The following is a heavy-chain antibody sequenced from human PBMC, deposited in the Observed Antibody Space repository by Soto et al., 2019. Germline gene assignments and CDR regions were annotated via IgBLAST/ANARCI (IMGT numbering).Heavy chain of an antibody. CDR3: AKEGPITNWYFDY. CDR2: ISYDGNVV. J-gene: IGHJ4*02. CDR1: GFTFSSDG. Sequence: QVQLVESEGGVVQPGRSLRLSCTASGFTFSSDGMHWVRQAPGKGLEWVTVISYDGNVVYYADSVKGRFTSSRDNSKNTLYLQMNSLRTEDTAVYYCAKEGPITNWYFDYWGQGTLVTVSS. D-gene: IGHD1-1*01. V-gene: IGHV3-30*18.